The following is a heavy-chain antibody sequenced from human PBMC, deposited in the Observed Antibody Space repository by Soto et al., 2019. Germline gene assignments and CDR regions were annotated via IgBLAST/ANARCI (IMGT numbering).Heavy chain of an antibody. CDR1: GGSINSDDSY. CDR3: ARHRQSEIVAMLASNGMDV. D-gene: IGHD5-12*01. CDR2: IYDSETT. V-gene: IGHV4-30-4*01. Sequence: QVQLQESGPGLVKPSQTLSLTCTVSGGSINSDDSYWSWLRQPPGRGLEWIGYIYDSETTYYNPSLKSRVTISVATSKNQFSLKLNSVTAADTAVYYCARHRQSEIVAMLASNGMDVWGQGTTVIVSS. J-gene: IGHJ6*02.